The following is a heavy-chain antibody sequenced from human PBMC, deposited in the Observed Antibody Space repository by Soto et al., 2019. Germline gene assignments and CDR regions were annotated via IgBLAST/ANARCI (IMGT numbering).Heavy chain of an antibody. CDR3: AREIVVGATARFDR. V-gene: IGHV3-53*01. D-gene: IGHD2-21*01. CDR1: GFSVSESY. J-gene: IGHJ5*02. Sequence: EVQLVESGGGLIQPGGSLTLSCAVSGFSVSESYVSWVRQAPGKGPEWVAAFYTGGRKNYAVSVKGRVVISRDKSKNTVSLQLNLVRVDDTAVYYCAREIVVGATARFDRWGQGTLVIVSS. CDR2: FYTGGRK.